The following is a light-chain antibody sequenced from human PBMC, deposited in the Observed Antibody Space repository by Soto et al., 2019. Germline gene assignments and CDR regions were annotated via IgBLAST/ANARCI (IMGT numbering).Light chain of an antibody. CDR1: QNVSSSY. V-gene: IGKV3-20*01. Sequence: EIVLTQSPGTLSLSPGERATLSCRASQNVSSSYLAWYQQKPGQAPRLLIYGASSRATGIPDRFSGSGSGTDFTLTISRLEPEDFAVYYCQQYGSSGVYTFGQGTKLEIK. J-gene: IGKJ2*01. CDR2: GAS. CDR3: QQYGSSGVYT.